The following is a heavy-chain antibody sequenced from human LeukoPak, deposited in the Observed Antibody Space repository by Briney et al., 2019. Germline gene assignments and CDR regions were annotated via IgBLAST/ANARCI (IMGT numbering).Heavy chain of an antibody. J-gene: IGHJ3*01. CDR2: IYYSGST. V-gene: IGHV4-31*03. D-gene: IGHD5-24*01. CDR1: GGSISSGGYY. Sequence: SETLSLTCTVSGGSISSGGYYWSWIRQHPGKGLEWIGYIYYSGSTYYNPSLKSRVTISVDTSKNQFSLKLSSVTAADTAVYYCARGGQGDGYSADEAFDFWGQGTMVTVSS. CDR3: ARGGQGDGYSADEAFDF.